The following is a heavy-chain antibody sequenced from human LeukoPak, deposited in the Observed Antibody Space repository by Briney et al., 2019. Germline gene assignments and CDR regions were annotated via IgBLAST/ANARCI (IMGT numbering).Heavy chain of an antibody. D-gene: IGHD2-15*01. CDR3: AKEKSQCSGGSCSYSFDI. J-gene: IGHJ3*02. V-gene: IGHV3-23*01. Sequence: GGSLRLSCAASGFTFSTYAMSWVRQAPGKGLEWVSTISGSGYSTYFADSVKGRFTISRDNSKNTLFLQMNSLRAEDMALYYCAKEKSQCSGGSCSYSFDIWGQGTMVTVSS. CDR2: ISGSGYST. CDR1: GFTFSTYA.